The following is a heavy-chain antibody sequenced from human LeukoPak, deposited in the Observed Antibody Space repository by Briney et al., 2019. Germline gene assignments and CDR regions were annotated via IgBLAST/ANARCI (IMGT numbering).Heavy chain of an antibody. D-gene: IGHD3-22*01. V-gene: IGHV4-59*11. CDR2: IYYSGST. J-gene: IGHJ5*02. Sequence: SETLSLTCTVSGGSISSHYWSWIRQPPGKGLEWIGYIYYSGSTNYNPSLKSRVTISVDTSKNQFSLKLSSVTAADTAVYYCARYDSSGYFKNWFDPWGQGTLVTVSS. CDR1: GGSISSHY. CDR3: ARYDSSGYFKNWFDP.